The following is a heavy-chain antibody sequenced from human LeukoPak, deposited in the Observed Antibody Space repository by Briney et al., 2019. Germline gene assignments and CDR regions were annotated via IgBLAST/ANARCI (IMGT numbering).Heavy chain of an antibody. Sequence: GGSLRLSCAASGFTFSNYAMSWVRLAPGKGLEWVSSISSNGGHTYYPDSVKGRFTISRDNSKNILYLQMNSLGAEDTAVFYCAKSPDYGDYWAFDYWGQGTLVTVTS. D-gene: IGHD4-17*01. V-gene: IGHV3-23*01. CDR3: AKSPDYGDYWAFDY. CDR1: GFTFSNYA. CDR2: ISSNGGHT. J-gene: IGHJ4*02.